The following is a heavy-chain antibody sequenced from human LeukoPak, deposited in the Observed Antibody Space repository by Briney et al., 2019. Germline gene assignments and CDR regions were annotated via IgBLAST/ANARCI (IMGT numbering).Heavy chain of an antibody. Sequence: GGSLRLSCAASGFTFSSYAMSWIRQAPGKGLEWVSYISSSGSTIYYADSVKGRFTISRDNSKITLYLQMNSLRAEDTAVYYCAKDYSSGWYYYFDYWGQGTLVTVSS. V-gene: IGHV3-23*01. J-gene: IGHJ4*02. CDR3: AKDYSSGWYYYFDY. CDR1: GFTFSSYA. D-gene: IGHD6-19*01. CDR2: ISSSGSTI.